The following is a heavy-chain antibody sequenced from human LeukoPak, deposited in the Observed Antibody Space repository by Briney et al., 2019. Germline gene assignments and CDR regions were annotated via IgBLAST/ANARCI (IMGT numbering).Heavy chain of an antibody. Sequence: GGSLRLSCAASGFTYSSYGMTWVRQAPGKGLEWVSGISGSGSRTDYADPVKGRFTISRDNAKNTLYLQMNSLRAEDTAAYYCAKGSREWELLDAFDIWGQGTMVTVSS. J-gene: IGHJ3*02. CDR3: AKGSREWELLDAFDI. CDR2: ISGSGSRT. V-gene: IGHV3-23*01. D-gene: IGHD1-26*01. CDR1: GFTYSSYG.